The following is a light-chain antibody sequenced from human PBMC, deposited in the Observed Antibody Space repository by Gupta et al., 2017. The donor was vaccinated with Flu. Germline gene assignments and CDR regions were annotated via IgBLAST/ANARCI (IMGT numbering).Light chain of an antibody. Sequence: ISCRSSQSLLHSNGYNYLDWYVQKPGQSPQLLIYWGSNRASGVPDRFSGSGSATDFTLKISRVEAEDVGVYYCMQSLHTPRTFGQGTKVEIK. V-gene: IGKV2-28*01. CDR2: WGS. J-gene: IGKJ1*01. CDR3: MQSLHTPRT. CDR1: QSLLHSNGYNY.